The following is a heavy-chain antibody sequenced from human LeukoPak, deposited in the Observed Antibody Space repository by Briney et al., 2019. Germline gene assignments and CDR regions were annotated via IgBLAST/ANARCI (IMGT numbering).Heavy chain of an antibody. Sequence: PGGSLRLSCAASGFTFSSYDMHWVRQAPGKGLEWVAVISYDGSNKFYADSVKGRFTISRDNSKNTLYLQMSSLRTEDTAVYYCAKDQGDFDYWGQGTLVTVSS. J-gene: IGHJ4*02. CDR1: GFTFSSYD. V-gene: IGHV3-30*18. CDR3: AKDQGDFDY. CDR2: ISYDGSNK.